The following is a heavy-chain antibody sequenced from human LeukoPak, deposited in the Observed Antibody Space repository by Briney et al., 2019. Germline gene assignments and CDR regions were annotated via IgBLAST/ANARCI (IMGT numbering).Heavy chain of an antibody. V-gene: IGHV3-23*01. D-gene: IGHD3-10*01. Sequence: AGGSLRLSCAASGFTFSSYAMSWVRQAPGKGLEWVSAISGSGGSTYYADSVKGRFTISRDNSKNTLYLQMNSLRAEDTAVYYCARRTRGSGSSDYWGQGTLVTVSS. CDR2: ISGSGGST. J-gene: IGHJ4*02. CDR3: ARRTRGSGSSDY. CDR1: GFTFSSYA.